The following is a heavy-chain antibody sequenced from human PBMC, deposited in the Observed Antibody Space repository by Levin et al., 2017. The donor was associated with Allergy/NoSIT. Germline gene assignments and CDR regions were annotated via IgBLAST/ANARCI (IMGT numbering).Heavy chain of an antibody. Sequence: SETLSLTCTVSGGSISSDGYYWSWIRQHPGKGLEWIGYIYYSGSTYYNPSLKSRVTISVDTSKNQFSLKLSSVTAADTAVYYCARDVGRFPLWPRIRRAWFDPWGQGTLVTVSS. CDR1: GGSISSDGYY. V-gene: IGHV4-31*03. D-gene: IGHD1-26*01. J-gene: IGHJ5*02. CDR3: ARDVGRFPLWPRIRRAWFDP. CDR2: IYYSGST.